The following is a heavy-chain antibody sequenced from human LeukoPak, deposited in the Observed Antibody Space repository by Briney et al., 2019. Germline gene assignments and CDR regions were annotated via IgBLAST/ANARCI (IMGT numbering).Heavy chain of an antibody. J-gene: IGHJ4*02. V-gene: IGHV3-23*01. CDR3: ARDGFDYYDSSGFSYFDY. CDR2: ISSGGAGI. Sequence: PGGSLRLSCAASGFTFSNCAMSWVRQAPGEGLQWVSAISSGGAGIYYADSVRGRFTISRDNSKNTLYLQMNSLRAEDTAVYFCARDGFDYYDSSGFSYFDYWGQGTLVTVSS. D-gene: IGHD3-22*01. CDR1: GFTFSNCA.